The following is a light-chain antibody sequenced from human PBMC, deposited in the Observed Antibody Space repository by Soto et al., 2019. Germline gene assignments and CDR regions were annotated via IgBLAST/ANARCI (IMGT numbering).Light chain of an antibody. V-gene: IGKV3-15*01. Sequence: EIVMTQSPATLSVSPGERATLSCRASQTVSSNLAWYQQKTGQAPRLLIHGASTRVTGVPARVSGSGSETEFKLTITSLQSEDFAVYYCQHYHNWPPQYTFGQGTKMQIK. J-gene: IGKJ2*01. CDR2: GAS. CDR1: QTVSSN. CDR3: QHYHNWPPQYT.